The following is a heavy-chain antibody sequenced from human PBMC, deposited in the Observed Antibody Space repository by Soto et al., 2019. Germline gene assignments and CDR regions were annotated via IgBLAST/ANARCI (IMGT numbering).Heavy chain of an antibody. CDR1: GFTFSGYS. CDR2: ISSGGSTI. Sequence: GSLRLSCAASGFTFSGYSMNWVRQAPGKGLEWVSYISSGGSTIYYADFVKGRFTVSRDNAKNSLYLQMNSLRDEDTAVYYCAKESITIVRGVILASHGMDVWGQGTTVTVSS. J-gene: IGHJ6*02. V-gene: IGHV3-48*02. D-gene: IGHD3-10*01. CDR3: AKESITIVRGVILASHGMDV.